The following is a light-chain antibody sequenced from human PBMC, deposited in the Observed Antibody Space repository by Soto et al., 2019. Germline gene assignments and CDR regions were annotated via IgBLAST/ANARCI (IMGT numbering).Light chain of an antibody. Sequence: QSALTQPPSASGSPGQSVTISCTGTSGDIGGYNYVSWYQQHPGKAPKRLIYEVSKLPSGVPDRFSGSKSGNTASLTVSGPQAEDEADYYCSSYVGTNTVVFGGGTKLTVL. V-gene: IGLV2-8*01. CDR1: SGDIGGYNY. CDR2: EVS. CDR3: SSYVGTNTVV. J-gene: IGLJ2*01.